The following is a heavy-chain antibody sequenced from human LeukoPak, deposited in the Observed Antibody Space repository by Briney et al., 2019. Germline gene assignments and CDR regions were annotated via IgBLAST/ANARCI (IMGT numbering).Heavy chain of an antibody. Sequence: SETLSLTCAVYGGSFSGYYWSWIRQPPGKGLEWIGEINHSGSTNYNPSLKSRVTISVDTSKNPFSLKLSSVTAADTAVYYCAGAGEEYSSSSWAKWFDPWGQGTLVTVSS. D-gene: IGHD6-6*01. J-gene: IGHJ5*02. CDR3: AGAGEEYSSSSWAKWFDP. V-gene: IGHV4-34*01. CDR1: GGSFSGYY. CDR2: INHSGST.